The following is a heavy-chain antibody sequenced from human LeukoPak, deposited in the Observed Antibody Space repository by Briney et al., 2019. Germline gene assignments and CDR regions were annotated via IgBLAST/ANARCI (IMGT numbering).Heavy chain of an antibody. CDR1: AFTFTTYG. CDR3: ARDDRSTRSSFGLDAYDV. Sequence: PGGSLRLSCAASAFTFTTYGMHWVRQAPGKGLDWVANINEDGGQKYYVDSVKGRFTISRDNARGSLYLQMNSLRAEDTAVYYCARDDRSTRSSFGLDAYDVWGQGTMATVSA. CDR2: INEDGGQK. D-gene: IGHD1-26*01. V-gene: IGHV3-7*01. J-gene: IGHJ3*01.